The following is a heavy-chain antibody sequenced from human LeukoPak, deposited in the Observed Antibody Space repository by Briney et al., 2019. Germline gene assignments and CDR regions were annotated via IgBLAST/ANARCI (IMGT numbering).Heavy chain of an antibody. CDR2: IYYNGTT. J-gene: IGHJ5*02. CDR1: GGSISNDFYS. CDR3: ARDVFNWNYWFGNWLDP. Sequence: SETLSLTCTVSGGSISNDFYSWGWIRQPPGRGLEWIGNIYYNGTTYYNPSLKSRVTISLDTSKNQFSLKLSSVTAADTAVYYCARDVFNWNYWFGNWLDPWGQGTLVTVSS. D-gene: IGHD1-7*01. V-gene: IGHV4-39*07.